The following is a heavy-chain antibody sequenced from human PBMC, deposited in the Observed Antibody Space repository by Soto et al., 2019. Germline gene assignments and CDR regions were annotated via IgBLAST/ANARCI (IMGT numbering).Heavy chain of an antibody. CDR3: ARRYGWAFDI. Sequence: SETLSLTCAVSGGPISSSHGWSWVRQPPGKGLEWIGEIVHGGSTNYKEIYHSGSTNYNPSLKSRVTISVDTSKNQFSLKLSSVTAADTAVYYCARRYGWAFDIWGQGTMVTVSS. J-gene: IGHJ3*02. D-gene: IGHD3-16*01. CDR2: IVHGGSTNYKEIYHSGST. V-gene: IGHV4-4*02. CDR1: GGPISSSHG.